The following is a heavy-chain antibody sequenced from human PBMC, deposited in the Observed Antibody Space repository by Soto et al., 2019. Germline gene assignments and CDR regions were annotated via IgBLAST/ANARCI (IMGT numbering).Heavy chain of an antibody. D-gene: IGHD3-10*01. V-gene: IGHV4-30-2*01. CDR3: XRVPDV. J-gene: IGHJ6*02. CDR1: GGSISSGGYS. CDR2: IYHSGST. Sequence: QLQLQESGSGLVKPSQTLSLTCAVSGGSISSGGYSWTWIRQPPGKGLEWIGYIYHSGSTYYNPXXXXXXXXXXXXXXXXXXXXXXXXXXXXTAVYYCXRVPDVWGQGTTVTVSS.